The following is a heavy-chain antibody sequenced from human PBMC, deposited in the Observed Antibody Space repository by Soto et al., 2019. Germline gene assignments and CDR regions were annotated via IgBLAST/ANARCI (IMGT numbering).Heavy chain of an antibody. CDR3: AREAIVVVPADFYYYYYGMDV. V-gene: IGHV4-34*01. D-gene: IGHD2-2*01. Sequence: SETLSLTCAVYGGSFSGYYWSWIRQPPGKGLEWIGEINHSGSTNYNPSLKSRVTISVDTSKNQFSLKLSSVTAADTAVYYCAREAIVVVPADFYYYYYGMDVWGQGTTVTVSS. CDR2: INHSGST. J-gene: IGHJ6*02. CDR1: GGSFSGYY.